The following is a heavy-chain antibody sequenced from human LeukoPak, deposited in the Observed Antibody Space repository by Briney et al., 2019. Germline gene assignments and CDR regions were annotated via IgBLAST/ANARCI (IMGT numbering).Heavy chain of an antibody. CDR3: ARGVGLTQGGTFDY. V-gene: IGHV4-59*08. CDR2: IYYSGRT. Sequence: PSETRSLTCSVSGGSISSYYWSWIRQPPGKGLGWIGYIYYSGRTSYNPSLKSRVAISVDTSKNQLSLRMSSVTAADTAVYYCARGVGLTQGGTFDYWGQGTLVTVSS. D-gene: IGHD1-26*01. CDR1: GGSISSYY. J-gene: IGHJ4*02.